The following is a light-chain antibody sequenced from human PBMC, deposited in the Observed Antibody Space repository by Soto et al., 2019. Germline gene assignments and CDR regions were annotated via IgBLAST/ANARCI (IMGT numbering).Light chain of an antibody. Sequence: EIELTQSPGTLSLSPGERATLSCRASQTLSSRHFAWYQQKPGQAPRLLIYGSSSRATDIADRFSGSGSGTDFTLTISTLEHEDFAIYYCQQYGYTRTFGQGTKVDIK. J-gene: IGKJ1*01. CDR2: GSS. CDR3: QQYGYTRT. CDR1: QTLSSRH. V-gene: IGKV3-20*01.